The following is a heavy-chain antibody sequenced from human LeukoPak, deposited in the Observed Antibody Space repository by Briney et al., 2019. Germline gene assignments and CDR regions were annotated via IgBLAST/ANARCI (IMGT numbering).Heavy chain of an antibody. CDR3: ARDTDRWYFAL. Sequence: GGSLRLSCAASGFIFSNYVMHWVRQAPGKGLEWVAVISYDGSNKYYADSVKGRFTISRDNSKNTLYLQMNSLGAEDTALYYCARDTDRWYFALWGRGTLVTVSS. V-gene: IGHV3-30-3*01. CDR1: GFIFSNYV. J-gene: IGHJ2*01. CDR2: ISYDGSNK.